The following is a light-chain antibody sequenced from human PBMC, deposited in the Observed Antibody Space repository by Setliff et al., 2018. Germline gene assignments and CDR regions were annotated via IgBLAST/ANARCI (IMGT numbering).Light chain of an antibody. Sequence: LTQPPSVSGAPGHTVTISCTGSSSNIGATYDVHRYQHVPGTAPKLLLYRFSNRPSGVPHRFSGSTSGTSASLAITGLQVEDEADYYCQSYDTRLNDYVFGTGTKVTVL. V-gene: IGLV1-40*01. CDR3: QSYDTRLNDYV. CDR1: SSNIGATYD. J-gene: IGLJ1*01. CDR2: RFS.